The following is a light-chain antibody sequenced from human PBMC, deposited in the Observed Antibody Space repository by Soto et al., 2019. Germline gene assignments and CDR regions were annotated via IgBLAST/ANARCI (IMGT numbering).Light chain of an antibody. V-gene: IGKV3-20*01. CDR2: GTS. J-gene: IGKJ1*01. CDR1: QSVSGSY. Sequence: EIVLTQSPGTLSLSPVERATLSCMASQSVSGSYLAWYQQKPVQAPRLFIYGTSSRATGIPDRFSGSGSGTDFTLTISRLEPEDFAVYYCQQFGISPWTFGQGTRWIS. CDR3: QQFGISPWT.